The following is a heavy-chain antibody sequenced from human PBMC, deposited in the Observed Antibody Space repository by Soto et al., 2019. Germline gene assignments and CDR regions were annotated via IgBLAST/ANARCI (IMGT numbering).Heavy chain of an antibody. CDR1: GFTFSSYS. CDR3: SRDQSQYNWNNDFDY. Sequence: GGSLRLSCAASGFTFSSYSMNWVRQAPGKGLERVSKISSSSNTKYYADSVKGRFTISRDNAKNSLYLQMNSLRDEDTSVYYCSRDQSQYNWNNDFDYWGQGALVTVSS. CDR2: ISSSSNTK. J-gene: IGHJ4*02. V-gene: IGHV3-48*02. D-gene: IGHD1-20*01.